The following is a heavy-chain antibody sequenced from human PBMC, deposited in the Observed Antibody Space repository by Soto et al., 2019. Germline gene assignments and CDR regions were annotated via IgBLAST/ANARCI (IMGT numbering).Heavy chain of an antibody. D-gene: IGHD2-2*01. Sequence: GGSLRLSCIASGFTFSSFAMNWVRQAPGKGLEWVSGISGSGRSTYYADSVKGRFTISRDNAKNSLYLQMNSLRAEDTAVYYCARDLGKYQLLGSWFDPWGQGTLVTVSS. V-gene: IGHV3-23*01. CDR1: GFTFSSFA. J-gene: IGHJ5*02. CDR2: ISGSGRST. CDR3: ARDLGKYQLLGSWFDP.